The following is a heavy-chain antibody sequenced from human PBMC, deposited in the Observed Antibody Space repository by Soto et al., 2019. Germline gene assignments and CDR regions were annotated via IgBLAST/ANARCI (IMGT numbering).Heavy chain of an antibody. D-gene: IGHD6-13*01. CDR2: IDPSDSYT. Sequence: ESLTITCTCSGDSFTRYWISWVRQMPGKGLEWMGRIDPSDSYTNYSPSFQGHVTISADKSISTAYLQWSSLKASDTAMYYCAILSRIAAAGTYYYGMDVWGQGTTVTFSS. CDR3: AILSRIAAAGTYYYGMDV. J-gene: IGHJ6*02. CDR1: GDSFTRYW. V-gene: IGHV5-10-1*01.